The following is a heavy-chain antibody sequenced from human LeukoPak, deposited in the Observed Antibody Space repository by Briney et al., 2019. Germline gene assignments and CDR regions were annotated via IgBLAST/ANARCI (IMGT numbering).Heavy chain of an antibody. CDR3: AKIYSSGWYYYYGMDV. J-gene: IGHJ6*02. V-gene: IGHV3-30*18. CDR2: ISYDGSNK. Sequence: GGSLRLSCAASGXTFSSYGVHWVRQAPGKGLEWVAVISYDGSNKYYADSVKGRFTISRDNSKNTLYLQMNSLRAEDTAVYYCAKIYSSGWYYYYGMDVWGQGTTVTVSS. D-gene: IGHD6-19*01. CDR1: GXTFSSYG.